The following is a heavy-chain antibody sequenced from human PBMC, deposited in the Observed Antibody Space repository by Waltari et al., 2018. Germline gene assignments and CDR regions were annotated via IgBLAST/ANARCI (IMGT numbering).Heavy chain of an antibody. J-gene: IGHJ6*02. D-gene: IGHD3-22*01. Sequence: QVQLQQWGAGLLKPSETLSLTCAVSGGSLSAAHWSWVRHPPGRGLEWIGEINHKGVATYNPSLESRVSMSVNMSESQFSLKLDSVTVADTAIYYCAVGGTTMIMGVWGPVTTVTVAS. CDR3: AVGGTTMIMGV. V-gene: IGHV4-34*01. CDR2: INHKGVA. CDR1: GGSLSAAH.